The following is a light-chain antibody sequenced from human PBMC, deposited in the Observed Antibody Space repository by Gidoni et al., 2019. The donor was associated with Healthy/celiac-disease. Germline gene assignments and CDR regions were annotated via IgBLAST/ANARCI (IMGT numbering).Light chain of an antibody. CDR2: AAS. CDR3: QQSYSTPYS. V-gene: IGKV1-39*01. Sequence: DIQMTQSPSSLSASVGDRVTITCRASQSISSYLNWYQQKPGKAPKLLIYAASSLQSGVPSRFSSSGSGTDFTLTISSLQPEDFATYYCQQSYSTPYSFAHXTKLEIK. J-gene: IGKJ2*03. CDR1: QSISSY.